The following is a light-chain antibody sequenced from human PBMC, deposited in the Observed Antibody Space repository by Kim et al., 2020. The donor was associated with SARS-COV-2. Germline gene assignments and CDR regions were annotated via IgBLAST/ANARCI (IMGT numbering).Light chain of an antibody. CDR3: QKYNSAPLT. V-gene: IGKV1-27*01. CDR2: DAS. Sequence: ASFGDRVTITCRASQHIRNHLAWYQQKPGKPPKLLIYDASTLQSGVPSRFSGSGSGTDFTLTISGLQAEDVATYYCQKYNSAPLTFGGGTKVDLK. J-gene: IGKJ4*01. CDR1: QHIRNH.